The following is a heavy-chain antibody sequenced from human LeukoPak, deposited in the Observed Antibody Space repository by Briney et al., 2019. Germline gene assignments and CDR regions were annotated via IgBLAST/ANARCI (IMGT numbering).Heavy chain of an antibody. D-gene: IGHD3-10*01. J-gene: IGHJ4*02. V-gene: IGHV3-73*01. Sequence: SXXAXGFTFSGSALHWVRQASGKGLEWVGRIRSTANGYATAYAASVKGRFTISRDDSKNKAYLQMDSLKTEDTAVXYXXGXXXXSXXYXXXXYWGQGXLXTVSS. CDR3: XGXXXXSXXYXXXXY. CDR2: IRSTANGYAT. CDR1: GFTFSGSA.